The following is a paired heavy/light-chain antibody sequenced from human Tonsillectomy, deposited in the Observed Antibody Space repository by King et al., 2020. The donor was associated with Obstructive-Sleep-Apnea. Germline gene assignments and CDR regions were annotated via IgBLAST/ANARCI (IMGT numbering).Light chain of an antibody. CDR2: KVS. J-gene: IGKJ4*01. V-gene: IGKV2-30*02. CDR3: MQGTHWPLT. CDR1: QSLVHRDRNTY. Sequence: DVVMTQSPLSLPVTLGQPASISCRSSQSLVHRDRNTYLNWFQQRPGQSPRRLIYKVSNRDSGVPDRFSGSGSGTDFTLQISRVEAEDVGVYYCMQGTHWPLTFGGGTKVEI.
Heavy chain of an antibody. D-gene: IGHD7-27*01. V-gene: IGHV3-74*01. J-gene: IGHJ4*02. CDR3: ARGGPLSGDPFLGDY. CDR1: GFTFSNYW. Sequence: EVQLVESGGGSVQPGGSLRLSCAASGFTFSNYWMHWVRQAPGKGLVWVARINTDGSSTSTSYGDTLKGRFTISRDNAKNTLYLQMNSLRVEDTAVYYCARGGPLSGDPFLGDYWGQGTLVTVSS. CDR2: INTDGSST.